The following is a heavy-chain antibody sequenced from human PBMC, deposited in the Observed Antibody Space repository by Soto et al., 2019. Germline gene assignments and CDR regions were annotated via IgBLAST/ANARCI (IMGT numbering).Heavy chain of an antibody. Sequence: GGSLRLSCAASGFTFSSYGMHWVRQAPGKGLEWVAVISYDGSNKYYADSVKGRFTISRDNAKNSQYLQMNSLRVEDTAVYYCVGGTCWLMTDWGQGTLVTVSS. CDR3: VGGTCWLMTD. D-gene: IGHD3-16*01. V-gene: IGHV3-30*03. CDR1: GFTFSSYG. CDR2: ISYDGSNK. J-gene: IGHJ1*01.